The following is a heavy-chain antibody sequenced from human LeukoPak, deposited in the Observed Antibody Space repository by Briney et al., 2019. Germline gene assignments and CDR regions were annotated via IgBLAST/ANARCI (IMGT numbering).Heavy chain of an antibody. CDR2: ISGSGGST. J-gene: IGHJ3*02. V-gene: IGHV3-23*01. CDR3: ARAGGLLWFGEVLESSDAFHI. Sequence: GGSLRLSCAASGFTFSTYVMSWVRQAPGKGLEWVSAISGSGGSTYYADSVKGRFTISRDNAKNSLYLQVNSLRDEDTAVYYCARAGGLLWFGEVLESSDAFHIWGQGTMVTVSS. CDR1: GFTFSTYV. D-gene: IGHD3-10*01.